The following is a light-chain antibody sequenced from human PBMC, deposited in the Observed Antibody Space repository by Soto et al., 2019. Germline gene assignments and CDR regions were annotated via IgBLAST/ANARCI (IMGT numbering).Light chain of an antibody. Sequence: QSVLTRPASVSGSPGQSITISCTGTTSDVGGFDFVSWYQQHEGEAPKLILYAVTKRPSGVSSRFPGSKSGNTASLSISGLQPEDEADYYCSSFTSISTRVFGGGTKVTVL. J-gene: IGLJ2*01. CDR3: SSFTSISTRV. V-gene: IGLV2-14*01. CDR1: TSDVGGFDF. CDR2: AVT.